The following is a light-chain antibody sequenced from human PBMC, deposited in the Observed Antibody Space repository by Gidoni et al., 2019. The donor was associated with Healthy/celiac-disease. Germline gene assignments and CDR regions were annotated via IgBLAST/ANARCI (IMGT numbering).Light chain of an antibody. CDR3: QAWDSSIYVV. CDR1: KLGDKY. CDR2: QDS. V-gene: IGLV3-1*01. J-gene: IGLJ2*01. Sequence: SYELPQPPSVSVSPGQTASIPCSGDKLGDKYACWYQQKPGQSPVLVIYQDSKRPSGIPERFSGSNSGNTATLTISGTQAMDEADYYCQAWDSSIYVVFGGGTKLTVL.